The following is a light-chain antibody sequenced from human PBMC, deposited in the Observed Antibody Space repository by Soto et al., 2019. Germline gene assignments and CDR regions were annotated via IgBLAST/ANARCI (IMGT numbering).Light chain of an antibody. CDR1: SSNIGTNY. Sequence: QAVVTQPPSASGTPGQRVTLSCSGSSSNIGTNYVYWYQQLPGTAPKLLIDRNNQRPSGVPDRFSGSKSGTSASLAISGLRSDDEADYYCAAWDDSVSGSVFGTGTKLTVL. CDR2: RNN. J-gene: IGLJ1*01. V-gene: IGLV1-47*01. CDR3: AAWDDSVSGSV.